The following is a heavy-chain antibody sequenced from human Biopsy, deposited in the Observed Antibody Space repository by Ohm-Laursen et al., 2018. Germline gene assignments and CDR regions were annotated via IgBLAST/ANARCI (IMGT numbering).Heavy chain of an antibody. V-gene: IGHV4-39*01. D-gene: IGHD3-22*01. CDR3: ARDYDTSGYYYVS. Sequence: GTLSLTCTVSGGSISNNNYYWGWIRQPPGKGLEWIGSIFYRGSTHYKPSLKSRVNISVDTSKNQFSLKLNSVTAADTAVHYCARDYDTSGYYYVSWGQGTLVTVSS. CDR1: GGSISNNNYY. J-gene: IGHJ5*02. CDR2: IFYRGST.